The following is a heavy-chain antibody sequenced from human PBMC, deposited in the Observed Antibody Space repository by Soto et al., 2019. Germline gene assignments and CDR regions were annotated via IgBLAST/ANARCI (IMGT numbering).Heavy chain of an antibody. J-gene: IGHJ6*02. V-gene: IGHV4-34*01. Sequence: SETLSLTCAVKGVSFRGYYWTWIRQPLGKGLEWIGENNDSGSANYSPALKTRVSIGIDASKNQFSLKLSSVTAADTAVYYCARGQESNWNYDYYYGMDVWGQGTTVTVSS. CDR3: ARGQESNWNYDYYYGMDV. D-gene: IGHD1-1*01. CDR2: NNDSGSA. CDR1: GVSFRGYY.